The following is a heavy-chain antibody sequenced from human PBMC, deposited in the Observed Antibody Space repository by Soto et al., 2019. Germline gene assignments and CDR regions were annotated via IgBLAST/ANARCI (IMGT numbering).Heavy chain of an antibody. J-gene: IGHJ1*01. CDR1: GFTFSSYW. Sequence: EVQLVESGGGLVQPGGSLRLSCAASGFTFSSYWMSWVRQAPGKGLEWVANIKQDGSEKYYVDSVKGRFTISRDNAKNSLYLQMNSLRAEGTAVYYCARDSRDIVVVPAASVDTFEYFQHWGQGTLVTVSS. D-gene: IGHD2-2*01. CDR2: IKQDGSEK. V-gene: IGHV3-7*01. CDR3: ARDSRDIVVVPAASVDTFEYFQH.